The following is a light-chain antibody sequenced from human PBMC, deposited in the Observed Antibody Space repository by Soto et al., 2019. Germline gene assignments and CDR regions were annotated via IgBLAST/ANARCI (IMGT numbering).Light chain of an antibody. CDR1: QDISNY. CDR2: DAS. V-gene: IGKV1-33*01. CDR3: QQYDNLPFT. J-gene: IGKJ3*01. Sequence: DIQMTQSPSTLSGSVGDRVTITCRASQDISNYLNWYQQKPGKAPKLLIYDASNLETGVPSRFSGSGSGTDFTFTISSLQPEDIATYYCQQYDNLPFTFGPGTKVDIK.